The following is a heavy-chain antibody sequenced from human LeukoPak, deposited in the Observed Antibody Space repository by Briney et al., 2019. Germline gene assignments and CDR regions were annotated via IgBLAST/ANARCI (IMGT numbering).Heavy chain of an antibody. CDR2: LDTDVSST. CDR3: TRGLQGIDY. V-gene: IGHV3-74*01. J-gene: IGHJ4*02. CDR1: GFTVSTKY. D-gene: IGHD4-11*01. Sequence: PGGSLRLSCVASGFTVSTKYMSWVRQAPGKGLVWVSRLDTDVSSTDYADSVKGRFTISRDNAKNTLYLQMNSLRAEDTAVYYCTRGLQGIDYWGQGTLVTVSS.